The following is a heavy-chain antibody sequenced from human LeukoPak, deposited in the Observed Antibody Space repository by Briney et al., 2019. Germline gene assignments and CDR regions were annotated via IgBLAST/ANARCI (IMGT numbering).Heavy chain of an antibody. CDR3: ARTPWAAAGLLDY. D-gene: IGHD6-13*01. J-gene: IGHJ4*02. CDR2: IYYSGST. CDR1: GGSISSSSYY. V-gene: IGHV4-39*07. Sequence: SETLSLTYTVSGGSISSSSYYWGWIRQPPGKGLEWIGSIYYSGSTYYNPSLKSRVTISVDTSKNQFSLKLSPVTAADTAVYYCARTPWAAAGLLDYWGQGTLVTVSS.